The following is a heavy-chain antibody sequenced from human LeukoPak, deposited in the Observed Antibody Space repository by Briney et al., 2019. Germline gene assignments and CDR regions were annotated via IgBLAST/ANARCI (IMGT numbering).Heavy chain of an antibody. CDR3: ARGGHRQKEF. CDR1: GFTFSNYY. CDR2: IKPDGSDK. Sequence: GGSLRLSCAASGFTFSNYYMTWVRQSPGKGLEWVAIIKPDGSDKYYVDSVKGRFTISRDNAKNSLYLQMSGLKAKDTAVYYCARGGHRQKEFWGQGTLVTVSS. J-gene: IGHJ4*02. V-gene: IGHV3-7*01. D-gene: IGHD3-10*01.